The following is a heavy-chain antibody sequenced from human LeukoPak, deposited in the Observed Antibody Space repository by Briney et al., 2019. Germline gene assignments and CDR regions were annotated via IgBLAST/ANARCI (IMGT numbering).Heavy chain of an antibody. V-gene: IGHV3-7*01. CDR1: GFTFSNYW. CDR3: ASSRDGYIHAFDI. CDR2: IKQDGSEK. J-gene: IGHJ3*02. D-gene: IGHD5-24*01. Sequence: GGSLRLSCAASGFTFSNYWMSWVRQAAGKGLEWVANIKQDGSEKYYVDSVKGRFTISRDNAKNSLYLQMNSLRAEDTAVYYCASSRDGYIHAFDIWGQGTMVTVSS.